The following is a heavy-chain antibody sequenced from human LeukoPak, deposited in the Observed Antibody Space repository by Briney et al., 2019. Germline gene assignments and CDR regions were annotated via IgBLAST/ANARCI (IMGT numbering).Heavy chain of an antibody. V-gene: IGHV3-33*01. CDR2: ICFDGSYK. Sequence: PGRSLRLSCAASGFIFRGYGMYWVRQAPGKGLEWVALICFDGSYKNYAESVRGRFMISRDNSNNMLFLDMNSLRDEDTAVYYCARGYKAPGHYYYMDVWGKGTTVSVSS. CDR3: ARGYKAPGHYYYMDV. CDR1: GFIFRGYG. J-gene: IGHJ6*03. D-gene: IGHD5-24*01.